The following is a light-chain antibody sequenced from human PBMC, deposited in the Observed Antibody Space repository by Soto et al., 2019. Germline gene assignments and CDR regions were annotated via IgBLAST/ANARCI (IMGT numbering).Light chain of an antibody. CDR2: GNY. CDR1: SSNIGRNA. V-gene: IGLV1-44*01. CDR3: ATWDGSLNGVV. J-gene: IGLJ2*01. Sequence: QSVLTQPPSASGTPGQRVTISCSGSSSNIGRNAVNWYQQLPGAVPKLLIYGNYQRPSGVPDRFSGSESATSASLAISGLQSEDEADYYCATWDGSLNGVVFGGGTKLTVL.